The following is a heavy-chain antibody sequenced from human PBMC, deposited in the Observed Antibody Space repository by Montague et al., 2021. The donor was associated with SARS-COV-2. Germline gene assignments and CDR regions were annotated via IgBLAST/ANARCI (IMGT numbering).Heavy chain of an antibody. Sequence: SETLSLTCTVSDGSIRSYYWNWMRQTPGKGLEWIGYMYDSGTANYNPSLRSRVTLIVDASRNQFSLELSSVTAADTAMYYCTRLPRGSGTWGYFDYWAQGTLVTVSS. V-gene: IGHV4-59*08. CDR2: MYDSGTA. CDR1: DGSIRSYY. D-gene: IGHD3-10*01. CDR3: TRLPRGSGTWGYFDY. J-gene: IGHJ4*02.